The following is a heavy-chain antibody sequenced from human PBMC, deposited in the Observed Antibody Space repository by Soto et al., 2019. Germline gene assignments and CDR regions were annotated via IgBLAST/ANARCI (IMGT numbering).Heavy chain of an antibody. D-gene: IGHD2-15*01. CDR2: IYYSGST. J-gene: IGHJ4*02. V-gene: IGHV4-59*01. Sequence: PPETLSLACTVSGGSISSYYWSWIRQPPGKGLEWIGYIYYSGSTNYNPSLKSRVTISVDTSKNQFSLKLSSVTAADTAVYYCARERLRSGGSFDYWGQGTLVTVSS. CDR1: GGSISSYY. CDR3: ARERLRSGGSFDY.